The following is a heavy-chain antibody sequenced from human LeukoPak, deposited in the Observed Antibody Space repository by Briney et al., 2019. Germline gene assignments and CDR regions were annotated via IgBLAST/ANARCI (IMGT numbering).Heavy chain of an antibody. CDR3: ARPQSWYARAFDI. CDR2: IYTSGST. Sequence: PSQTLSLTCTVSGGSISSGSYYWSWIRQPAGKGLEWIGRIYTSGSTNYNPSLKSRVTISVDTSKNQFSLKLSSVTAADTAVYYCARPQSWYARAFDIWGQGTMVTVSS. J-gene: IGHJ3*02. D-gene: IGHD2-8*01. V-gene: IGHV4-61*02. CDR1: GGSISSGSYY.